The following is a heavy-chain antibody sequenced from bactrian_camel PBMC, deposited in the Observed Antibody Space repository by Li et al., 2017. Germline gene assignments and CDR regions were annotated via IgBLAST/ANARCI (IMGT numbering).Heavy chain of an antibody. CDR3: AAGICTIRDVNLGWKNPFGY. CDR2: IFTTSDYT. CDR1: GYTYSKRC. Sequence: HVQLVESGGGSVQAGGSLRLSCTASGYTYSKRCMGWFRQAPGKEREEVAAIFTTSDYTYYGDSVKGRFTISRDGTKNTMALQMNMLKSEDTDMYYCAAGICTIRDVNLGWKNPFGYWGQGTQVTVS. D-gene: IGHD2*01. V-gene: IGHV3S54*01. J-gene: IGHJ6*01.